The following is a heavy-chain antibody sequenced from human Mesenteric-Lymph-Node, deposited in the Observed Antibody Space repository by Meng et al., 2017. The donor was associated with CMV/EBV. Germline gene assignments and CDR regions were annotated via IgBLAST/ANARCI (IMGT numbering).Heavy chain of an antibody. V-gene: IGHV3-21*01. CDR2: ISSTSSYI. Sequence: GESLKISCAASGFTFNSSNMNWVRQAPGKGLEWVASISSTSSYIYYADSVRGRFTISRDNAKNSLFLQLDSLRAEDTAVYYCARDLVELPDYYYYALDVWGQGTTVTVSS. CDR1: GFTFNSSN. CDR3: ARDLVELPDYYYYALDV. J-gene: IGHJ6*02. D-gene: IGHD3-16*01.